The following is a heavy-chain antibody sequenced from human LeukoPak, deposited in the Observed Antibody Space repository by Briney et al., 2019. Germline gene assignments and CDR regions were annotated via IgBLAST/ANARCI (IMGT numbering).Heavy chain of an antibody. D-gene: IGHD3-22*01. J-gene: IGHJ3*02. V-gene: IGHV3-53*01. CDR2: IYNDGST. CDR3: ARAKFDSSRYYYRGFDI. CDR1: GFAVSNNY. Sequence: GGSLRLSCAGSGFAVSNNYMSWVRQAPGKGLEWVSVIYNDGSTYYADSVKGRFTISRDNAKKSLYLQMNSLRAEDTAVYYCARAKFDSSRYYYRGFDIWGQGTMVTVSS.